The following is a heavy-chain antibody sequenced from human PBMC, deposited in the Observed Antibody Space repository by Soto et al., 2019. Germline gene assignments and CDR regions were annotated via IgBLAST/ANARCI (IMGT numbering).Heavy chain of an antibody. CDR3: ARDGSHKEGYYGMDI. CDR2: LSYDGVNK. CDR1: GFSFSSYS. V-gene: IGHV3-30-3*01. D-gene: IGHD1-26*01. J-gene: IGHJ6*02. Sequence: QVQLVESGGGVVQPGRSLRLSCAASGFSFSSYSMHWVRQAPGKGLEWVAVLSYDGVNKYDADFVKGRFTISRDNSKNTLYLQMNSLRAEDTAVYYRARDGSHKEGYYGMDIWGQGTTVTVSS.